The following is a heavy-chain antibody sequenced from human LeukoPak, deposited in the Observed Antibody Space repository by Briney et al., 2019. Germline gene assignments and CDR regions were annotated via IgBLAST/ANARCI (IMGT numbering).Heavy chain of an antibody. Sequence: SETLSLTCAVSGGSISSSNWWSWVRQPPGKGLEWIGEIYHSGSTNYNPSLKSRVTISVDKSKNQFSLKLSSVTAADTAVYYCARAGNMTNSIDAFDIWGQGTMVTVSS. CDR2: IYHSGST. J-gene: IGHJ3*02. V-gene: IGHV4-4*02. CDR1: GGSISSSNW. CDR3: ARAGNMTNSIDAFDI. D-gene: IGHD2/OR15-2a*01.